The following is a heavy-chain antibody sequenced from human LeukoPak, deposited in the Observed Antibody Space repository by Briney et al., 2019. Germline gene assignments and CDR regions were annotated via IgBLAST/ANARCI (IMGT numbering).Heavy chain of an antibody. J-gene: IGHJ5*02. Sequence: SVKVSCKASGGTFSSYAISWVRQAPGQGLEWMGGIIPIFGTANYAQKFQGRVTITADESTSTAYMELSSLRSEDTAVYYCARDKGDYVWANWFDAWGQGTLVTVSS. D-gene: IGHD3-16*01. V-gene: IGHV1-69*13. CDR3: ARDKGDYVWANWFDA. CDR1: GGTFSSYA. CDR2: IIPIFGTA.